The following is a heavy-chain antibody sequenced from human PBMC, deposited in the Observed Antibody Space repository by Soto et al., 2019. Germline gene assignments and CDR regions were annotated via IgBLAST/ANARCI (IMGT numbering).Heavy chain of an antibody. Sequence: ASVKVSCKVSGYTLTELSMHWVRQAPGKGLEWMGGFDPEDGETIYAQKFQGRVTMTEDTSTDTAYMELSSLRSEDTAVYYCATKAGYALNFWSGYYRSGMDVWGQGTTVNVS. CDR1: GYTLTELS. J-gene: IGHJ6*02. V-gene: IGHV1-24*01. CDR3: ATKAGYALNFWSGYYRSGMDV. D-gene: IGHD3-3*01. CDR2: FDPEDGET.